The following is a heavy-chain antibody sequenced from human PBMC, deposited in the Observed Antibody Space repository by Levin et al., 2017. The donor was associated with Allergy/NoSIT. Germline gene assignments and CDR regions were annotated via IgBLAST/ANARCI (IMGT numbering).Heavy chain of an antibody. V-gene: IGHV1-2*02. J-gene: IGHJ5*02. D-gene: IGHD6-13*01. CDR3: ARVGFTSSWLEFDP. CDR2: INPNSGGT. CDR1: GFSFSGSY. Sequence: ASVKVSCKTSGFSFSGSYMHWVRQAPGQGLEWMGWINPNSGGTNYAQKFLGRITMTRDTSISTAYMELNSLRSDDTAVYYCARVGFTSSWLEFDPWGQGTTVTVSS.